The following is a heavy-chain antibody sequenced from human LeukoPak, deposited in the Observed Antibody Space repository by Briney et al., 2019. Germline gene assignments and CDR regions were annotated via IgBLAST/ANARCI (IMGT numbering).Heavy chain of an antibody. Sequence: GGSLRLSCAASGFTFSNYGMNWVRQAPGKGLEWVSYITTSSSNMYYADSVKGRFTISRDNAENSLYLQMNSLRVEDTAVYYCARGGGGYCGSISCYPFWGQGTLVTVSS. V-gene: IGHV3-48*01. D-gene: IGHD2-2*03. CDR3: ARGGGGYCGSISCYPF. J-gene: IGHJ4*02. CDR2: ITTSSSNM. CDR1: GFTFSNYG.